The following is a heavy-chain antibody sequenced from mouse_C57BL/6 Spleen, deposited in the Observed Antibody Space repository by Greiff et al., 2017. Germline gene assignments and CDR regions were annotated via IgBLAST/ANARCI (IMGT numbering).Heavy chain of an antibody. V-gene: IGHV5-4*01. CDR2: ISDGGSYT. CDR3: ARDTAYYYGSSYYFDY. CDR1: GFTFSSYA. J-gene: IGHJ2*01. D-gene: IGHD1-1*01. Sequence: EVQRVESGGGLVKPGGSLKLSCAASGFTFSSYAMSWVRQTPEKRLEWVATISDGGSYTYYPDNVKGRFTISRDNAKNNLYLQMSHLKSEDTAMYYCARDTAYYYGSSYYFDYWGQGTTLTVSS.